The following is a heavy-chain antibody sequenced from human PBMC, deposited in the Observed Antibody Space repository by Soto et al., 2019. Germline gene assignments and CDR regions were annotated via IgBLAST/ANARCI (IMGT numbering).Heavy chain of an antibody. V-gene: IGHV4-31*03. CDR1: GGSISSGGYY. D-gene: IGHD3-22*01. CDR2: IYYSGST. J-gene: IGHJ6*02. CDR3: ARDLYLDYYDSSGYYYGMDV. Sequence: SETLSLTCTVSGGSISSGGYYWSWIRQHPGKGLEWIGYIYYSGSTYYNPSLKSRVTISVDTSKNQFSLKLSSVTAADTAVYYCARDLYLDYYDSSGYYYGMDVWGQGTTVTVYS.